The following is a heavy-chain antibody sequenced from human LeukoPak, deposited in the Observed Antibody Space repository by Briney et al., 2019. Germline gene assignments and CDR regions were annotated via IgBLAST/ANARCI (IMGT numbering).Heavy chain of an antibody. J-gene: IGHJ4*02. CDR1: GYSISSDYY. D-gene: IGHD1-26*01. CDR3: AGIVGNIEVFDY. V-gene: IGHV4-38-2*01. Sequence: SSETLSLTXAVSGYSISSDYYWGWIRQPPGKGLEWIGSISHGGRTYYNPSFKSRVTTSVDTSKNEVSLKLSSVTAADTAAYYCAGIVGNIEVFDYWGQGTLVTVSS. CDR2: ISHGGRT.